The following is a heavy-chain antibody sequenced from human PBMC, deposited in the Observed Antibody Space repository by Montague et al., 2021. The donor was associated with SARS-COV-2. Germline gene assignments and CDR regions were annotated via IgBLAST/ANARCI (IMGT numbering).Heavy chain of an antibody. D-gene: IGHD3-10*01. Sequence: SETLSLTCAVHGGSFSTYSWNWIRQPPGKGLEWIGEIHHGGSTNYNPSLKSRVTISADTSKNQFSLKLTSVAAADTAVYYCARLGDGVVPSPILGVGPYYSYSSTAVRGKGTTVPVP. J-gene: IGHJ6*03. CDR2: IHHGGST. V-gene: IGHV4-34*01. CDR1: GGSFSTYS. CDR3: ARLGDGVVPSPILGVGPYYSYSSTAV.